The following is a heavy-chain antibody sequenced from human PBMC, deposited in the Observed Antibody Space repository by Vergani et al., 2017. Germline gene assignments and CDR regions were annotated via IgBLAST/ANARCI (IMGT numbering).Heavy chain of an antibody. J-gene: IGHJ4*02. V-gene: IGHV3-9*01. D-gene: IGHD6-19*01. CDR2: ISWNSGSI. CDR3: AKEIEQEPWLGYFDY. Sequence: EVQLVESGGGLVQPGRSLRLSCAASGFTFDDYAMHWVRQAPGKGLEWVSGISWNSGSIGYADSVKGRFTISRDNAKNSLYLQMNSLRAEDTAVYYCAKEIEQEPWLGYFDYWGQGTLVTVSS. CDR1: GFTFDDYA.